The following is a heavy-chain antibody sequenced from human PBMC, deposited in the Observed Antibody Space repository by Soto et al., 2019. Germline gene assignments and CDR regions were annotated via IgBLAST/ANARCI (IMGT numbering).Heavy chain of an antibody. Sequence: GASVKVSCKASEYTFTGYFLHWVRQAPGQGLQWLGWINPNNGDTNYAQKFQGRVTMTRDTSINTAYMELSRLRSDDTAVYYCAKELYIWNPTGPDYWGQGTLVTVSS. J-gene: IGHJ4*02. V-gene: IGHV1-2*02. CDR3: AKELYIWNPTGPDY. D-gene: IGHD1-20*01. CDR2: INPNNGDT. CDR1: EYTFTGYF.